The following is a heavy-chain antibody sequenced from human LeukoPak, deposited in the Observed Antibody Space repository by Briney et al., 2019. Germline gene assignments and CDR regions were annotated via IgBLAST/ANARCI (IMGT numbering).Heavy chain of an antibody. V-gene: IGHV1-69*04. J-gene: IGHJ4*02. D-gene: IGHD4-17*01. CDR2: IIPILGIA. CDR1: GGTFSSYA. CDR3: ARGERLYGDYTFDY. Sequence: GASVKVSCKASGGTFSSYAISWVRQAPGQGLEWMGRIIPILGIANYAQKFQGRVTITADKSTSTAYMELSSLRSEDTAVYYCARGERLYGDYTFDYWGQGTLVTVSS.